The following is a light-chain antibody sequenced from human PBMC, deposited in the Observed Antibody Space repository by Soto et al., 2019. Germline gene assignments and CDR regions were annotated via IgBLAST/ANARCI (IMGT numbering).Light chain of an antibody. CDR2: GAS. V-gene: IGKV3-15*01. J-gene: IGKJ2*01. CDR3: QQYNKWPPYT. Sequence: EIVMTQSPATLSVSSGERATLSCRASQSVSSNLAWYQQKPGQAPRLLIYGASTRATGIPARFSGSGSGTDFTLTISSLQSEDFAVYYCQQYNKWPPYTFGQGTKLEIK. CDR1: QSVSSN.